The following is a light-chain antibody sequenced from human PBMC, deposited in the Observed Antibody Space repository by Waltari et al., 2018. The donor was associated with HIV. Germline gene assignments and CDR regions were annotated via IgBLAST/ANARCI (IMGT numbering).Light chain of an antibody. CDR3: QSTDFDGTWV. CDR1: ALQNKY. Sequence: SYDLTPTPSLSVSPGQTPRINCPIGALQNKYSTWYRQKAGQAPVLFIYKDIERPSGIPERISGSGSGTGVTLTISGVQAEDEGDYFCQSTDFDGTWVFGGGTRLTVL. V-gene: IGLV3-25*03. CDR2: KDI. J-gene: IGLJ3*02.